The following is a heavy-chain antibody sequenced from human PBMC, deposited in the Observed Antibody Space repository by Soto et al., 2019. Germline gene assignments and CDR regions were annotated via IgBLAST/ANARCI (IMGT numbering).Heavy chain of an antibody. CDR1: GYTFTGYY. CDR3: ASQSGSSWLGY. V-gene: IGHV1-2*02. Sequence: QVQLVQSGAEVKKPGASVKVSCKASGYTFTGYYMHWVRQAPGQGLEWMGWINPNSDGTNYAQKFQGRVTMTRDTSISTAYMELSRLRSDDTAVYYCASQSGSSWLGYWGQGTLVTVSS. D-gene: IGHD6-13*01. J-gene: IGHJ4*02. CDR2: INPNSDGT.